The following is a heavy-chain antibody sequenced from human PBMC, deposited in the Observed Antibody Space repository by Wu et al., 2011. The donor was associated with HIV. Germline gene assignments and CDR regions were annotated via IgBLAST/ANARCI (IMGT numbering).Heavy chain of an antibody. Sequence: TFTSYYIHWVRQAPGQGVEWVGMINLPDDITSYAQKFQGRVTVTRDTSTRTVYMELSSLTPEDKAVYFCAGARVRGVTPHHFHYWGQGTLVIVSS. CDR3: AGARVRGVTPHHFHY. CDR2: INLPDDIT. V-gene: IGHV1-46*01. J-gene: IGHJ4*02. CDR1: TFTSYY. D-gene: IGHD3-10*01.